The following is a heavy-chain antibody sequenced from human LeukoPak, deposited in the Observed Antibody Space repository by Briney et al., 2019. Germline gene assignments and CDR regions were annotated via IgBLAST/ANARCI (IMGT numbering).Heavy chain of an antibody. CDR2: INPSGGST. J-gene: IGHJ4*02. CDR3: ARGHSSGYYWLDY. V-gene: IGHV1-46*01. D-gene: IGHD3-22*01. Sequence: ASVELSCKASGYTLTNYLLYWVRQAPGQGLEWMGIINPSGGSTSYAQKFQGRVTMTRDTSTSTVYMELSSLRSEDTAVYYCARGHSSGYYWLDYWGQGTLVTVSS. CDR1: GYTLTNYL.